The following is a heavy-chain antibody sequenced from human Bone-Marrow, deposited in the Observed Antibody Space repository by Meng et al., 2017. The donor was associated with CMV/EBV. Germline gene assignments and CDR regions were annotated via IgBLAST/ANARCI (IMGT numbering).Heavy chain of an antibody. V-gene: IGHV1-2*02. D-gene: IGHD5-18*01. CDR1: GYTFTGYY. CDR3: AKDLSGYSYGYYYGMDV. Sequence: ASVKVSCKASGYTFTGYYMHWVRQAPGQGLEWMGWINPNSGGANYAEKFQGRVTMTRDTSSSTAYMEVSRLRSDDTAVYYCAKDLSGYSYGYYYGMDVWGQGTTVTVSS. CDR2: INPNSGGA. J-gene: IGHJ6*02.